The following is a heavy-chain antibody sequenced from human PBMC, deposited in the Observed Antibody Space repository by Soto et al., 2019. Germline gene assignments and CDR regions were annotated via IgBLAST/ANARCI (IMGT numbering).Heavy chain of an antibody. CDR2: ISYDGSNK. Sequence: GGSLRLSCAASGFTFSSYGMHWVRQAPGKGLEWVAVISYDGSNKYYADSVKGRFTISRDNSKNTLYLQMNSLRAEDTAVYYCAKSSSGWDSVYFDYWGQGTLVTVSS. CDR1: GFTFSSYG. D-gene: IGHD6-19*01. V-gene: IGHV3-30*18. J-gene: IGHJ4*02. CDR3: AKSSSGWDSVYFDY.